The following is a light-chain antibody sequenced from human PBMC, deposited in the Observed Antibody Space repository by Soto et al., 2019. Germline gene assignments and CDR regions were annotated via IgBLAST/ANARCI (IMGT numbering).Light chain of an antibody. J-gene: IGLJ2*01. CDR2: EVT. V-gene: IGLV2-8*01. CDR1: SSEVGGYNY. Sequence: QSVLTQPPSASGSPGQSVTISCTGTSSEVGGYNYVSWYQQQSGKTPKLIIYEVTKRPSGVPDRFSGSKSGNTASLTVSGLQAEDEADYYCSSYGGDNNWGVFGGGTKLTVL. CDR3: SSYGGDNNWGV.